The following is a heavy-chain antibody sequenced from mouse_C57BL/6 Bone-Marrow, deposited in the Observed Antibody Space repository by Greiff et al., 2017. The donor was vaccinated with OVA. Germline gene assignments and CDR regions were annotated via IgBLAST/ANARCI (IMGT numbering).Heavy chain of an antibody. D-gene: IGHD1-1*01. J-gene: IGHJ4*01. CDR1: GYTFTDYY. Sequence: QVQLKESGAELVRPGASVKLSCKASGYTFTDYYINWVKQRPGQGLEWIARIYPGSGNTYYNEKFKGKATLTAEKSSSTAYMQLSSLTSEDSAVYFCARSNGKGFPYYAMDYWGQGTSVTVSS. V-gene: IGHV1-76*01. CDR2: IYPGSGNT. CDR3: ARSNGKGFPYYAMDY.